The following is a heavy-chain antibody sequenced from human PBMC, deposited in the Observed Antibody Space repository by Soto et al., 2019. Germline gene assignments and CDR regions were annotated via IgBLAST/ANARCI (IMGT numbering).Heavy chain of an antibody. CDR3: ARAVGDPLYHLDY. D-gene: IGHD6-19*01. CDR1: SDSISSYY. J-gene: IGHJ4*02. CDR2: TDYSGNT. Sequence: QVQLQESGPGLVRPSETLSLTCTVSSDSISSYYWIWLRQSPGKGLEWIGYTDYSGNTNYNPSLKSRVTISGDTYKNQFSLRLSSVTAADTAVYYCARAVGDPLYHLDYWGQGTLVTVSS. V-gene: IGHV4-59*08.